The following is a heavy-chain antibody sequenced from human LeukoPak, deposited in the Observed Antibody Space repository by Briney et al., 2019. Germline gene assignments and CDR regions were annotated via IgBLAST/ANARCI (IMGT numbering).Heavy chain of an antibody. J-gene: IGHJ4*02. Sequence: GGSLRLSCAVSGFTFNNHWMHWVRQAPGKGLVWISRINTDGRTTNYADSVKGRFTISRDNARNMFYLQMNSLRAEDTAVYYCARDVNWNQVDYWGQGSLVTVS. D-gene: IGHD1-20*01. V-gene: IGHV3-74*01. CDR1: GFTFNNHW. CDR3: ARDVNWNQVDY. CDR2: INTDGRTT.